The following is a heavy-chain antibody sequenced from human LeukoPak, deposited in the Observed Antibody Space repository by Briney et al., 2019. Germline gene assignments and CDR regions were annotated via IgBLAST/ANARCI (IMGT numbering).Heavy chain of an antibody. CDR1: GFTFDDYT. Sequence: GGSLRLSCAASGFTFDDYTMHWVRQAPGKGLEWVSLITWDGGSKYYADSVKGRFTISRDNAKNSLYLQMNSLRTDDTVDYYCFMDGSPLGNFDYWGQGSLVSVSS. CDR2: ITWDGGSK. CDR3: FMDGSPLGNFDY. D-gene: IGHD2-2*03. J-gene: IGHJ4*02. V-gene: IGHV3-43*01.